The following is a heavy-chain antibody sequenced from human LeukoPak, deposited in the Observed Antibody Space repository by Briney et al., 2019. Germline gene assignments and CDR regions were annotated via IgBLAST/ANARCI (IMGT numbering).Heavy chain of an antibody. J-gene: IGHJ4*02. CDR3: ARVRDTYGSDY. V-gene: IGHV3-64*01. CDR2: ISSNGGST. D-gene: IGHD5-18*01. CDR1: GFTFSRYA. Sequence: PGVSLRLSCAPSGFTFSRYAMYWVRQAPGKGLEYVSAISSNGGSTYYANSVKGRFTISRDNSKNTLYLQMGSLRAEDMAVYYCARVRDTYGSDYWGQGTLVTVSS.